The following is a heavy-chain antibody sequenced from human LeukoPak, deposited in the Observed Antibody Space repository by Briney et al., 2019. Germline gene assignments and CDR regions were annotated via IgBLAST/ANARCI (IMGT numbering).Heavy chain of an antibody. Sequence: SETLSLTCAGYGGSFSTYYWNWIRQSPGKGLEWIGEINHSGSTNSNPSLKSRVTILIDTSKNQFSLKLSSVTAADTAVYYCARIIVVPAAKAAFDIWGQGTMVTVSS. D-gene: IGHD2-2*01. CDR1: GGSFSTYY. CDR2: INHSGST. J-gene: IGHJ3*02. V-gene: IGHV4-34*01. CDR3: ARIIVVPAAKAAFDI.